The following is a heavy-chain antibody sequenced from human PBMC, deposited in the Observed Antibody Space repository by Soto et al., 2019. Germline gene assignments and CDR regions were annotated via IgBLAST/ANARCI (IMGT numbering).Heavy chain of an antibody. CDR2: MSNTGGNR. J-gene: IGHJ4*02. V-gene: IGHV3-23*01. CDR3: AKDAARTSGWYYFDY. CDR1: GFSFSTYA. Sequence: LRLSCAASGFSFSTYAMGWVRQAPGKGLEWVSVMSNTGGNRYYADSVKGRFTISRDNSKNTLFLQMSSLRAEDTAVYYCAKDAARTSGWYYFDYWGQGSLVTVSS. D-gene: IGHD6-19*01.